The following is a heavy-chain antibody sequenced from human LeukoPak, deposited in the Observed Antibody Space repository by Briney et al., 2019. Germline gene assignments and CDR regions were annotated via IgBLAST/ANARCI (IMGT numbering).Heavy chain of an antibody. Sequence: SEALFLNCTVSGGSLSSYYWDWIRQPAGKGMGWIGRIYTSGSTNYNPSLKSRVTMSVDTSKNQFSLKLSSVTAADTAVYYCARDGSIAPFDYWGQGTLVTVSS. CDR3: ARDGSIAPFDY. CDR1: GGSLSSYY. V-gene: IGHV4-4*07. CDR2: IYTSGST. J-gene: IGHJ4*02. D-gene: IGHD6-6*01.